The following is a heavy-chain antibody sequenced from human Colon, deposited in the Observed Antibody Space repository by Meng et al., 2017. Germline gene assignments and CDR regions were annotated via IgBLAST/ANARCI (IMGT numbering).Heavy chain of an antibody. J-gene: IGHJ4*02. CDR2: LHPSVGRT. CDR3: ARELDYAYNFDF. CDR1: EFSFSSYN. D-gene: IGHD3/OR15-3a*01. V-gene: IGHV1-46*01. Sequence: VPLVQSGAEVKTPGATVTVSCKGSEFSFSSYNIHWVRQAPGQGLEWMGILHPSVGRTTYAQKFQGRLTVTWDTSTTTVYMELSSLTSDDTAVYYCARELDYAYNFDFWGQGTLVTVSS.